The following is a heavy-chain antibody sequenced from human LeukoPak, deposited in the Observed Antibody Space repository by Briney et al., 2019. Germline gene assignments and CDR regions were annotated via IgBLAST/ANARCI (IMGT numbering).Heavy chain of an antibody. CDR2: IIPIFGTA. CDR1: GGTFSSCA. V-gene: IGHV1-69*13. J-gene: IGHJ6*03. CDR3: AREVAYSSGWYQDYYYYMDV. D-gene: IGHD6-19*01. Sequence: ASVKVSCKASGGTFSSCAISWVRQAPGQGLEWMGGIIPIFGTANYAQKFQGRVTITADESTSTAYMELSNLRSEDTAVYYCAREVAYSSGWYQDYYYYMDVWGKGTTVTVSS.